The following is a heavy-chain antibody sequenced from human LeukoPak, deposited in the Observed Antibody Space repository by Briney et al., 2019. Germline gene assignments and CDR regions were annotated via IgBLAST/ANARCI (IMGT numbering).Heavy chain of an antibody. J-gene: IGHJ5*02. Sequence: GASVKVSCKASGYTFTGYYMHWVRQAPGQGLEWMGWINPNSGGTNYAQKFQGWVTMTRDTSISTAYMELSRLRSDDTAVYYCARDPGYDSSGLEFDPGGQGTLVTVSS. CDR2: INPNSGGT. D-gene: IGHD3-22*01. CDR3: ARDPGYDSSGLEFDP. V-gene: IGHV1-2*04. CDR1: GYTFTGYY.